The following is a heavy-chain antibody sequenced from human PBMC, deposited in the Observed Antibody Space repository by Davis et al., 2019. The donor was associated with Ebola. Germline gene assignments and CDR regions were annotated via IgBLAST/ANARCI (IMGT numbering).Heavy chain of an antibody. D-gene: IGHD3-9*01. J-gene: IGHJ6*02. Sequence: PGGSLRLSCAASGFTFSSYGMHWVRQAPGKGLEWVAVISYDGSNKYYADSVKGRFTISRDNAKNSLYLQMNSLRAEDTAVYYCASVFSRVKEGNYYYYYGMDVWGQGTTVTVSS. CDR2: ISYDGSNK. CDR3: ASVFSRVKEGNYYYYYGMDV. V-gene: IGHV3-30*03. CDR1: GFTFSSYG.